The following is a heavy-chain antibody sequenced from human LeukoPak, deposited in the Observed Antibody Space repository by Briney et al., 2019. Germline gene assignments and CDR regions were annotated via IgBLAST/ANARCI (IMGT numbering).Heavy chain of an antibody. CDR2: MNPNNGNT. V-gene: IGHV1-8*03. CDR3: ARPRLERRGYYYYYYMDV. J-gene: IGHJ6*03. CDR1: GYTFTSYD. D-gene: IGHD1-1*01. Sequence: GASVKVSCKASGYTFTSYDINWVRQAPGQGLEWMGWMNPNNGNTGYAQKFQGRVTITRNTSIITAYMELSSLRSEDTAVYYCARPRLERRGYYYYYYMDVWGKGTTVTVSS.